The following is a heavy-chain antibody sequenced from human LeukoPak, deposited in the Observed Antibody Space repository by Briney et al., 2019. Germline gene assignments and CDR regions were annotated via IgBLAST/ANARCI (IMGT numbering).Heavy chain of an antibody. CDR3: ASTYGDLFDY. J-gene: IGHJ4*02. CDR2: ISNSSSYI. Sequence: GGSLRLSCAASGFTFSSYSMNWVRQAPGKGLEWVSSISNSSSYIYYADSVKGRFTISRDNAKNSLYLQMNSLRAEDTAVYYCASTYGDLFDYWGQGTLVTVSS. CDR1: GFTFSSYS. D-gene: IGHD4-17*01. V-gene: IGHV3-21*01.